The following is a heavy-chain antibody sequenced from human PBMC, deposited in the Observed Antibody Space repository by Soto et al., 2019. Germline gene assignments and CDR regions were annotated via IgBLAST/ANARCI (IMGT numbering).Heavy chain of an antibody. CDR2: LSYDGSNK. Sequence: QVQLVESGGGVVQPGRSLRLSCAASGFTFSSYGMHWVRQAPGKGLEWVAVLSYDGSNKNYADSVKGRFTISRDNSKNALYLHMNGLRAKHTAVYYCANEWLSVVYYYYGIDVWGQGSTVTVSS. J-gene: IGHJ6*02. D-gene: IGHD6-19*01. CDR3: ANEWLSVVYYYYGIDV. V-gene: IGHV3-30*18. CDR1: GFTFSSYG.